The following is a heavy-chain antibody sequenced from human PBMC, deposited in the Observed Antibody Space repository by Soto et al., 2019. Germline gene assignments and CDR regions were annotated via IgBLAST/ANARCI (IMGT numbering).Heavy chain of an antibody. J-gene: IGHJ6*02. V-gene: IGHV1-69*13. Sequence: SVQVSCKASGGTFSSYAISWVRQAPGQGLEWMGGIIPIFGTANYAQKFQGRVTITADESTSTAYMELSSLRSEDTAVYYCASGVVPAALGNYYYYGMDVWGQGTTVTVSS. CDR1: GGTFSSYA. D-gene: IGHD2-2*01. CDR3: ASGVVPAALGNYYYYGMDV. CDR2: IIPIFGTA.